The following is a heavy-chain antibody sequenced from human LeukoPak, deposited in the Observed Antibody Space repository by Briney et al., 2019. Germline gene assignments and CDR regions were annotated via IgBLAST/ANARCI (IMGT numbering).Heavy chain of an antibody. V-gene: IGHV3-64*01. CDR1: GFTFSSYA. Sequence: GGSLRLSCAASGFTFSSYAMHWVRQAPGKGLEYVSAISSNGGSTYYANSVKGRFTISRDNSKNTLYLQMNSLRAEDTAVYYCAKDLLVKYYYGSGSYYNGVDYFDYWGQGTLVTVSS. CDR2: ISSNGGST. CDR3: AKDLLVKYYYGSGSYYNGVDYFDY. J-gene: IGHJ4*02. D-gene: IGHD3-10*01.